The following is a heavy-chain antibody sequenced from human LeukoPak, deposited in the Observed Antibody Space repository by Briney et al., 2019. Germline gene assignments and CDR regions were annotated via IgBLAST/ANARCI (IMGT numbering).Heavy chain of an antibody. CDR1: GFTFSNAW. CDR3: TTDTEVVVAAQLRFDP. Sequence: GGSLRLSCAASGFTFSNAWMSWVRQAPGKGLEWVGRIKSKTDGGTTDYAAPVKGRFTISRDDSKNTLYLQMNSLKTEDTAVYYCTTDTEVVVAAQLRFDPWGQGTLVTVSS. D-gene: IGHD2-15*01. V-gene: IGHV3-15*01. J-gene: IGHJ5*02. CDR2: IKSKTDGGTT.